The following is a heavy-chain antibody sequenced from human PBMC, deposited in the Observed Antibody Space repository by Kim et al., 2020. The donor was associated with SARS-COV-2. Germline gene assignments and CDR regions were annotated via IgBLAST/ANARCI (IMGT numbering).Heavy chain of an antibody. CDR2: IYYSGST. V-gene: IGHV4-31*03. CDR3: ARDALKNPVPLGYYYYYGMDV. CDR1: GGSISSVGYY. Sequence: SETLSLTCTVSGGSISSVGYYWSWIRQHPGKGLEWIGYIYYSGSTYYNPSLKSRVTISVDTSKNQFSLKLSSVTAADTAVYYCARDALKNPVPLGYYYYYGMDVWGQGTTVTVSS. J-gene: IGHJ6*02.